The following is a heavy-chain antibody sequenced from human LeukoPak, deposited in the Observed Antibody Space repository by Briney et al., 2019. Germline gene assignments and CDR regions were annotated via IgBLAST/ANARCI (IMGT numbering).Heavy chain of an antibody. D-gene: IGHD3-22*01. CDR2: IYSGGNT. J-gene: IGHJ4*02. V-gene: IGHV3-53*01. CDR1: GFSVSNYY. Sequence: GGSLRLSCAASGFSVSNYYMSWVRQAPGKGLEWVSVIYSGGNTYYTDSVKGRFTISRDNPKNTVFLQMGSLRGEDTAVYYCAKCYYDGSGFYYYFDYWGQGTLVTVSS. CDR3: AKCYYDGSGFYYYFDY.